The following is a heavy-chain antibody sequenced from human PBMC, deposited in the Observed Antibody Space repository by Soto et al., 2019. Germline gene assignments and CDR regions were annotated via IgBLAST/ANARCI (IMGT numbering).Heavy chain of an antibody. Sequence: QVHLVQSATEVKMPGASVKLSCKASGYTFTNYAIHWVRQAPGQRLEWMVWINAGNGHTKYSQKFQGRVPVTRDPSATTAYMELSSLRSEDTAVYYCARGRWTQTTADYYLDYWGQGTLVTVSS. CDR3: ARGRWTQTTADYYLDY. CDR1: GYTFTNYA. J-gene: IGHJ4*02. CDR2: INAGNGHT. V-gene: IGHV1-3*01. D-gene: IGHD1-1*01.